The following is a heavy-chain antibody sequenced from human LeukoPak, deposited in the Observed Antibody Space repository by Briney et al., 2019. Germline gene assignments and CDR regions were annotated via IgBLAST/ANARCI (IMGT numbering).Heavy chain of an antibody. D-gene: IGHD6-19*01. CDR2: INAGNGDT. V-gene: IGHV1-3*01. Sequence: ASVEVSCKASGYTFSAYAVHWVRQAPGQRLEWMGWINAGNGDTKCSQKFQGRVTITRNTSATTAYMELSNVRSEDTAVYYCARGTYGSSLGWFDPWGQGTLVTVSS. J-gene: IGHJ5*02. CDR1: GYTFSAYA. CDR3: ARGTYGSSLGWFDP.